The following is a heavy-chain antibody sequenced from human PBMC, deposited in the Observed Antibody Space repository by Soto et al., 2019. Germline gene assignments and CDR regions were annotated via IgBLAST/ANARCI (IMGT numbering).Heavy chain of an antibody. CDR1: GYTFNNYG. Sequence: QVQLVESGAEVKKPGASVKVSCKASGYTFNNYGISWVRQAPGQGLEWMGWISGYNGNTKYAQKFQGRVTMTTDTPTNTAYMDLRSLRSDDTAVYYCARDREYYYDSSGNYYYHYGMDVWGQGTTVTVS. D-gene: IGHD3-22*01. CDR2: ISGYNGNT. CDR3: ARDREYYYDSSGNYYYHYGMDV. J-gene: IGHJ6*02. V-gene: IGHV1-18*04.